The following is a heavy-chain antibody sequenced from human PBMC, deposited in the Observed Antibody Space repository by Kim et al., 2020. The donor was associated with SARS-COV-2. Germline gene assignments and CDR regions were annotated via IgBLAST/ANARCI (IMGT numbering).Heavy chain of an antibody. D-gene: IGHD3-22*01. CDR1: GFTFSSYA. CDR2: ISYDGSDK. V-gene: IGHV3-30*18. J-gene: IGHJ4*02. Sequence: GGSLRLSCAASGFTFSSYAMHWVRQAPGKRLEWVALISYDGSDKYYADSVKGRFTISRDSSKNTLYVQMNSLRAEDTAVYYCAKARSRPYDVNGYTIDYWGQGTLVTVSS. CDR3: AKARSRPYDVNGYTIDY.